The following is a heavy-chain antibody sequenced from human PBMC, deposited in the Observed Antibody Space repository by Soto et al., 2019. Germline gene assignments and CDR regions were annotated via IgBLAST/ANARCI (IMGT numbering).Heavy chain of an antibody. CDR1: GGTFRYA. J-gene: IGHJ4*02. D-gene: IGHD4-17*01. CDR2: IIPIIDKP. Sequence: SVKVSCKASGGTFRYAISWVRQAPGEGLEWMGEIIPIIDKPNYAQKFQGRVTITADASTSTAYMELSSLRSEDTAMYYCARDADYGDYLFDYWGQGTLVTVSS. V-gene: IGHV1-69*13. CDR3: ARDADYGDYLFDY.